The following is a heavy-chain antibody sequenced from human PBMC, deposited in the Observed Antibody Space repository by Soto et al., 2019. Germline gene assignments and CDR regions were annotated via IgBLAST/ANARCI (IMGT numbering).Heavy chain of an antibody. D-gene: IGHD6-19*01. CDR3: AKERGAGGRIIGIAVAGIPS. V-gene: IGHV3-23*01. Sequence: EVQLLESGGGLVQPGGSLRLSCAASGFTFSSYAMSWVRQTPGKGLEWVSGISGGGGNTYYADSVTGRFTISRDNSRNTLYLPMNSLRAADTAIYYCAKERGAGGRIIGIAVAGIPSGGQGTLVTVSS. J-gene: IGHJ4*02. CDR1: GFTFSSYA. CDR2: ISGGGGNT.